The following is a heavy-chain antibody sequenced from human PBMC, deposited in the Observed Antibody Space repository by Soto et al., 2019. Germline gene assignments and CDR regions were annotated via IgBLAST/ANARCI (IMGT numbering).Heavy chain of an antibody. V-gene: IGHV4-30-4*01. Sequence: QVQLQESGPGLLRPSQTLSLTCTVSGDSITSADYYWIWIRQPPGKGLEWLGNIDYTGSTSYNPSLESRGSISLDTSKNQFSLRVRSVTAADTAVYYCARASVQIINSYRARDVWGHGTSLIVSS. J-gene: IGHJ6*02. D-gene: IGHD3-10*01. CDR1: GDSITSADYY. CDR3: ARASVQIINSYRARDV. CDR2: IDYTGST.